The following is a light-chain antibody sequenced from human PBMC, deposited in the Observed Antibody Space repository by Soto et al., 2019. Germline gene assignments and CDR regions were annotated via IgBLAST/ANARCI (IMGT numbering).Light chain of an antibody. Sequence: DIQMIQSPSSLSASVGDRVTITCRASQNINNYLNWYQQRPGKAPKLLIYAASTLQSGVPSRFSGSGSGTDFSLAISSLPPEDFATYYCQQSHSTPRTVGQGXK. CDR2: AAS. CDR1: QNINNY. CDR3: QQSHSTPRT. V-gene: IGKV1-39*01. J-gene: IGKJ1*01.